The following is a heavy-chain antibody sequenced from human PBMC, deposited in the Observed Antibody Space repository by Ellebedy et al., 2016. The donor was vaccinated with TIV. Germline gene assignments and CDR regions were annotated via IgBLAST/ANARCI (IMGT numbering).Heavy chain of an antibody. V-gene: IGHV1-18*01. D-gene: IGHD3-3*01. CDR1: GYTFTSYG. CDR3: ARHSGLDDFWSGYNWFDP. CDR2: ISAYNGNT. J-gene: IGHJ5*02. Sequence: ASVKVSXXASGYTFTSYGISWVRQAPGQGLEWMGWISAYNGNTNYAQKLQGRVTMTTDTSTSTAYMELRSLRSDDTAVYYCARHSGLDDFWSGYNWFDPWGQGTLVTVSS.